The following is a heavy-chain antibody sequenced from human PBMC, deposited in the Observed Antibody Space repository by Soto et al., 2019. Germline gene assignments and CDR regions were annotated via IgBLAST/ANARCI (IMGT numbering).Heavy chain of an antibody. CDR3: ARDTTVCYYGMDV. D-gene: IGHD4-4*01. CDR1: GYSFTSYW. J-gene: IGHJ6*02. V-gene: IGHV5-51*01. Sequence: PGESLKISCKGSGYSFTSYWIGWVRQMPGKGLEWMGIIYPGDSDTRYSPSFQGQVTISADKSISTAYLQWSSLKASDTAMYYCARDTTVCYYGMDVWGQGTTVTVSS. CDR2: IYPGDSDT.